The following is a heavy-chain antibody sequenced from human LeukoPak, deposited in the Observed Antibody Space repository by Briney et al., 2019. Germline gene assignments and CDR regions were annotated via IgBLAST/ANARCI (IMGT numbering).Heavy chain of an antibody. CDR3: ATAVWFGEPSYYYYGMDV. J-gene: IGHJ6*02. V-gene: IGHV1-24*01. D-gene: IGHD3-10*01. CDR2: FDPEDGET. Sequence: ASVKVSCKVSGYTLTELSMHWVRQAPGKGLEWMGGFDPEDGETIYAQKFQGRVTMTEDTSTDTAYMELSSLRSEDTAVYYCATAVWFGEPSYYYYGMDVWGQGTTVTVSS. CDR1: GYTLTELS.